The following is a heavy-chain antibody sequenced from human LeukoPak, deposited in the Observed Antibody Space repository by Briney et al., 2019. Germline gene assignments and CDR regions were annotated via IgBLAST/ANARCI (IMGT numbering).Heavy chain of an antibody. D-gene: IGHD1/OR15-1a*01. CDR2: INSDGSST. Sequence: GGSLRPSCAASGFTFSSYWMHWVRQAPGKGLVWVSRINSDGSSTSYADSVKGRFTISRDNAKNTLYLQMNSLRAEDTAVYYCALNRGGSTRFDPWGQGTLVTVSS. CDR3: ALNRGGSTRFDP. J-gene: IGHJ5*02. V-gene: IGHV3-74*01. CDR1: GFTFSSYW.